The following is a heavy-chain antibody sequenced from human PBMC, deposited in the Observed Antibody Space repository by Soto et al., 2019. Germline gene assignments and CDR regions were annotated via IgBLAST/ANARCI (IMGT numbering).Heavy chain of an antibody. CDR1: GYTFTSYG. J-gene: IGHJ6*02. CDR2: ISAYNGNT. Sequence: QVQLVQSGAEVKKPGASVKVSCKASGYTFTSYGISWVRQAPGQGLEWMGWISAYNGNTNYAQKLQGRVTMTTDTSTSTADMELRSLRSDDTAVYYCARVGDCRSTSCYYYYYYGMDVWGQGTTVTVSS. D-gene: IGHD2-2*01. V-gene: IGHV1-18*01. CDR3: ARVGDCRSTSCYYYYYYGMDV.